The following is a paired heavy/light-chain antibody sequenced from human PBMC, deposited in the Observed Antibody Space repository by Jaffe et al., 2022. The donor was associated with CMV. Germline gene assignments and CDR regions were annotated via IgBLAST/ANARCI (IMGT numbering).Heavy chain of an antibody. D-gene: IGHD3-10*01. J-gene: IGHJ5*02. CDR1: GASISWGTYF. CDR2: VYYSGST. Sequence: QLQLQESGPRLVKPSETLSLTCTVSGASISWGTYFWGWIRQPPGKGLQWIGSVYYSGSTYYNPSLESRVTMSIDTSKSQFSLKLSSVTAADTAVYYCARHRNNFGSSGPWGQGTLVTVSS. V-gene: IGHV4-39*01. CDR3: ARHRNNFGSSGP.
Light chain of an antibody. V-gene: IGLV6-57*03. Sequence: NFMLTQPHSVSESPGKTITISCTRSGGSIADNFVQWYQQRPGSAPTTVIYEDNQTPSGVPDRFSGSIDSSSNSASLTISGLKTEDEADYYCQSYDSSNRWVFGGGTKLTVL. CDR2: EDN. J-gene: IGLJ3*02. CDR3: QSYDSSNRWV. CDR1: GGSIADNF.